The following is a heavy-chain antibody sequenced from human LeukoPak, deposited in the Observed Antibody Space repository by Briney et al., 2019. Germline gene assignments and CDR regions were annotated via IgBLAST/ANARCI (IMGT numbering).Heavy chain of an antibody. CDR3: ARDRSDGSGTLLGVGY. CDR1: GFTFSSYA. J-gene: IGHJ4*02. D-gene: IGHD1-26*01. CDR2: ISYDATKK. V-gene: IGHV3-30*01. Sequence: PGRSLRLSCAASGFTFSSYALHWVRQAPGKGLEWVAVISYDATKKYYADSVKGRFTISRDNSKNTLDLQMNSLRPEDTAVYYCARDRSDGSGTLLGVGYWGQGTLVTVSS.